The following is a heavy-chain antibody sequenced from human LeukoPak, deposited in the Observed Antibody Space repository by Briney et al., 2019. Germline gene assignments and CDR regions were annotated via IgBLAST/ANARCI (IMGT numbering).Heavy chain of an antibody. V-gene: IGHV4-34*01. Sequence: PSETLSLTCAVYGGSFSGYYWSWIRQPPGKGLEWIGEINHSGSTDYNPSLKSRVTISVDTSKNQFSLKLSSVTAADTAVYYCARGLPVAGTYYYYNMDVWGKGTTVTVSS. CDR2: INHSGST. CDR3: ARGLPVAGTYYYYNMDV. D-gene: IGHD6-19*01. J-gene: IGHJ6*03. CDR1: GGSFSGYY.